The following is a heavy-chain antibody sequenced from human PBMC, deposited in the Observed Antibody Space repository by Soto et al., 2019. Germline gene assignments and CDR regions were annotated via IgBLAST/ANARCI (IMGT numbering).Heavy chain of an antibody. D-gene: IGHD2-2*01. Sequence: EVQLVESGGGLEKPGGSLRLSCAASGFTFSHVWMSWVRQAPGKGLEWVGRIKRKIDGETIDYAAPVKGRFTISRDDSKDTLYLQMNSLKTLDTAVYDCATEASGSSTNCPRDFDIWGRGAVVPVSS. V-gene: IGHV3-15*01. CDR3: ATEASGSSTNCPRDFDI. J-gene: IGHJ3*02. CDR2: IKRKIDGETI. CDR1: GFTFSHVW.